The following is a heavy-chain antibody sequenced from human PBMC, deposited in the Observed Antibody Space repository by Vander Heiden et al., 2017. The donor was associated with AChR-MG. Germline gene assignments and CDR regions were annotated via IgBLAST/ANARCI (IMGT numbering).Heavy chain of an antibody. J-gene: IGHJ6*03. D-gene: IGHD6-19*01. CDR2: IGDSGGST. CDR1: GFTFSSYA. Sequence: EVHLLESGGGLVQPGGSLRLSCAASGFTFSSYAMSWVRQAPGKGLEWVSGIGDSGGSTYYADSVRGRFTISRDNSKNTLYLQMNSLRADDTAVYYCAKGGVAATSDLHYYYMDVWGKGTTVTASS. V-gene: IGHV3-23*01. CDR3: AKGGVAATSDLHYYYMDV.